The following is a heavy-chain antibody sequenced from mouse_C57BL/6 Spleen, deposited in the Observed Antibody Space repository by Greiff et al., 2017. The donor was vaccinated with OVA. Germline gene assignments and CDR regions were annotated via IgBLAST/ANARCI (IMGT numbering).Heavy chain of an antibody. J-gene: IGHJ2*01. CDR2: IDPETGGT. D-gene: IGHD1-1*01. Sequence: QVQLKQSGAELVRPGASVTLSCKASGYTFTDYEMHWVKQTPVHGLEWIGAIDPETGGTAYNQKFKGKAILTADKSSSTAYMELRSLTSEDSAVYYCTYYGLDYWGQGTTLTVSS. CDR3: TYYGLDY. CDR1: GYTFTDYE. V-gene: IGHV1-15*01.